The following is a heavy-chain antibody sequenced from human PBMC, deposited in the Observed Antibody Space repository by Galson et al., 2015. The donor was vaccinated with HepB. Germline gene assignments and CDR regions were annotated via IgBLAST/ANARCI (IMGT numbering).Heavy chain of an antibody. J-gene: IGHJ6*03. CDR2: IYYSGST. CDR1: GGSISSYY. Sequence: SETLSLTCTVSGGSISSYYWSWIRQPPGKGLEWIGYIYYSGSTNYNPSLKSRVTISVDTSKNQFSLKLSSVTAADTAVYYCARVGGQLWSPHYYYYMDVWGKGTTVTVSS. V-gene: IGHV4-59*01. CDR3: ARVGGQLWSPHYYYYMDV. D-gene: IGHD5-18*01.